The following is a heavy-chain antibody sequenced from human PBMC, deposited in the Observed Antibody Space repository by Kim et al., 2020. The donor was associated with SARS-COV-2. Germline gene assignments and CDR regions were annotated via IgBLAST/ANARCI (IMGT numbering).Heavy chain of an antibody. J-gene: IGHJ3*02. CDR2: ISGSGGSP. CDR1: GFTFSSYA. Sequence: GGSLRLSCAASGFTFSSYAMSWVRQAPGKGLEWVSCISGSGGSPSYADSVKSRFTISRDNSKNTLYLQMNTLRAEATAVYNCAKIPLYYDDSSGYYSAAFDIWGQGTMVTVSS. V-gene: IGHV3-23*01. D-gene: IGHD3-22*01. CDR3: AKIPLYYDDSSGYYSAAFDI.